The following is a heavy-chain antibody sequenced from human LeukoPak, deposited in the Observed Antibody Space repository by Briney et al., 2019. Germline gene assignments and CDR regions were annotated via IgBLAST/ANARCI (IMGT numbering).Heavy chain of an antibody. CDR2: IYYSGST. CDR3: ARGPYTSGWFSLDY. J-gene: IGHJ4*02. CDR1: GGSISSYY. Sequence: PSETLSLTCTVSGGSISSYYWSWIRQPPGKGLEWIGHIYYSGSTNYNPSLKSRVTISVDTSKNQFSLKLSSVTAADTAVYYCARGPYTSGWFSLDYWGQGTLVTVSS. D-gene: IGHD6-19*01. V-gene: IGHV4-59*08.